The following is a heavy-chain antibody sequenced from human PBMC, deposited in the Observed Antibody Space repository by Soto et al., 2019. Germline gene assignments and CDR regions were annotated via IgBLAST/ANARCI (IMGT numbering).Heavy chain of an antibody. CDR2: IYYTGIT. Sequence: QVQLQESGPGLVKPSQTLSLTCTVSGDSISSGDYYWSWIRQPPGKGLEWIGYIYYTGITKYNPSLKSRLTISVDTSKNPFSLKVTSVTAADTAIYYCARHYNLPDYWGQGTLVTVSS. CDR1: GDSISSGDYY. CDR3: ARHYNLPDY. D-gene: IGHD1-1*01. V-gene: IGHV4-30-4*01. J-gene: IGHJ4*02.